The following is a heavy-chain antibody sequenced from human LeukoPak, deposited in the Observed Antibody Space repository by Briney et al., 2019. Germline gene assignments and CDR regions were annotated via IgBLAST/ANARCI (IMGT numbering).Heavy chain of an antibody. D-gene: IGHD6-19*01. CDR1: GFTFSTSW. CDR3: ARGRYSSGQQTDY. CDR2: IKEDGSNK. J-gene: IGHJ4*02. Sequence: GGSLRLSCAASGFTFSTSWMIWVRQAPGKGLEWVANIKEDGSNKYYADSVKGRFTISRDNSKNTLYLQMNSLRAEDTAVYYCARGRYSSGQQTDYWGQGTLVTVSS. V-gene: IGHV3-7*01.